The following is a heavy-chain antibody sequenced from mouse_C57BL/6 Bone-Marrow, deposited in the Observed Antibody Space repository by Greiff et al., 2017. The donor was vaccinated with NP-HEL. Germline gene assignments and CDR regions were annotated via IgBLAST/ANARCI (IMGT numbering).Heavy chain of an antibody. Sequence: VQLQQSGSELRSPGSSVKLSCKDFDSEVFPIAYMSWVRQKPGHGFEWIGGILPSIGRTIYGEKFEDKATLDADTLSNTAYLELNSLTSEDSAIYYCARLFTTVVARYFDVWGTGTTVTVSS. J-gene: IGHJ1*03. V-gene: IGHV15-2*01. CDR2: ILPSIGRT. D-gene: IGHD1-1*01. CDR1: DSEVFPIAY. CDR3: ARLFTTVVARYFDV.